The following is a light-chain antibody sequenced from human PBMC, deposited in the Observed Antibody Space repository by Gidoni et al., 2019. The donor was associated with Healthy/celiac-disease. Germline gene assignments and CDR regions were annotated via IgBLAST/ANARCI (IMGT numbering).Light chain of an antibody. Sequence: EIVLTQSPGTLSLSPGERATLSCRASQSVSSSYLAWYQQKPGQAPRLLIYGASSRATGLPDRFSGRGSGTDFTLTISRLEPEDFAVYYCQQYGSSPSFGQGTKVEIK. CDR1: QSVSSSY. CDR3: QQYGSSPS. CDR2: GAS. J-gene: IGKJ1*01. V-gene: IGKV3-20*01.